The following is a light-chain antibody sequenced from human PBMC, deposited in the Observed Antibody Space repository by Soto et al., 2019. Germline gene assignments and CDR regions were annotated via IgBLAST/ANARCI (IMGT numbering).Light chain of an antibody. V-gene: IGLV2-14*01. CDR3: SSYTTSSTLV. CDR2: DVS. Sequence: QSVLTQPASVSGSPGQSITISCTGTSSDVGYYNYVSWYQQHPGKVPKLMIYDVSNRPSGVSNRFSGSKSGNTASLTISGLQAEGEADYYCSSYTTSSTLVFGAGTKVTVL. CDR1: SSDVGYYNY. J-gene: IGLJ1*01.